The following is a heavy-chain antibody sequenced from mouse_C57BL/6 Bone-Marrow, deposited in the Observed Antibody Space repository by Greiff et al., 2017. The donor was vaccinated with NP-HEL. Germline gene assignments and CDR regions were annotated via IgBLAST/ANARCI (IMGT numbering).Heavy chain of an antibody. CDR3: TTFTVVENYFDY. CDR2: IDPENGDT. Sequence: EVKVVESGAELVRPGASVKLSCTASGFNIKDDYMHWVKQRPEQGLEWIGWIDPENGDTEYASKFQGKATITADTSSNTAYLQLSSLTSEDTAVYYCTTFTVVENYFDYWGQGTTLTVSS. CDR1: GFNIKDDY. V-gene: IGHV14-4*01. J-gene: IGHJ2*01. D-gene: IGHD1-1*01.